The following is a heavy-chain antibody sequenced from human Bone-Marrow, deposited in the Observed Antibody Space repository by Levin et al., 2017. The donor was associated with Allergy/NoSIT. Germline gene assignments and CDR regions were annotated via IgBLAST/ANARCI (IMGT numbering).Heavy chain of an antibody. CDR1: GFMFSVHS. V-gene: IGHV3-48*02. J-gene: IGHJ4*02. CDR3: ARGSKGGDDYDDFFDF. D-gene: IGHD4-17*01. CDR2: ISSGSGAI. Sequence: GESLKISCAASGFMFSVHSMVWVRQAPGKGLEWFSYISSGSGAIYYADSVKGRFTISRDNAKNSLYLQMNSLRDEDTAIYYCARGSKGGDDYDDFFDFWGQGTLVTVSS.